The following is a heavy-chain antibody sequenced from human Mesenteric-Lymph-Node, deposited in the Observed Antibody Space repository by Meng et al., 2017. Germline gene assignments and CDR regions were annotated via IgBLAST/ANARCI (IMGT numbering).Heavy chain of an antibody. D-gene: IGHD5-18*01. CDR1: GFTFSDYY. Sequence: GESLKISCAASGFTFSDYYMSWIRQAPGKGLEWVSYISSSGSTIYYADSVKGRFTISRDNAKNSLYLQMNSLRAEDTAVYYCAALNSYGWGYWFGPWGQGTLVTVSS. CDR3: AALNSYGWGYWFGP. CDR2: ISSSGSTI. V-gene: IGHV3-11*04. J-gene: IGHJ5*02.